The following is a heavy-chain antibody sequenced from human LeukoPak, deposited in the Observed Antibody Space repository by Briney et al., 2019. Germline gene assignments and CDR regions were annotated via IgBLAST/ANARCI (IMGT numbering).Heavy chain of an antibody. CDR3: ARDRTGYGNYYFDS. CDR2: IISTYGAS. CDR1: GDTVRRYA. J-gene: IGHJ4*02. V-gene: IGHV1-69*13. Sequence: SVKVSCKASGDTVRRYAIGWVRQAPGQGLEWIGGIISTYGASNYAQKFQGRVTLTADESANTAYMELRGLRSEDTAVYYCARDRTGYGNYYFDSWGQGTPLTVSS. D-gene: IGHD2/OR15-2a*01.